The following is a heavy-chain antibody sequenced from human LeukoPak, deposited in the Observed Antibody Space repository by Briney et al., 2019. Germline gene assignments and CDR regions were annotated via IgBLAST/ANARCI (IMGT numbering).Heavy chain of an antibody. V-gene: IGHV3-7*01. CDR2: IKQDGSEK. CDR3: ARDELLGYCSSTSCPGVFDY. J-gene: IGHJ4*02. CDR1: GFTFSSYW. Sequence: GGSLRLSCAASGFTFSSYWMSWVRQAPGKGLEWVANIKQDGSEKYYVDSVKGRFTISRDNAKNSLYLQMNSLRAEDTAVYYCARDELLGYCSSTSCPGVFDYWGQGTLVTVSS. D-gene: IGHD2-2*01.